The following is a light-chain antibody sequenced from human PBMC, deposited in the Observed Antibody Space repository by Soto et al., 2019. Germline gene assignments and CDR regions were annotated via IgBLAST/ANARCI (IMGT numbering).Light chain of an antibody. J-gene: IGKJ1*01. CDR1: QSISSW. CDR3: QQYNSYSPT. V-gene: IGKV1-5*01. CDR2: DAS. Sequence: DIQMTQSPSTLSASVGDRVTITCRASQSISSWLAWYQQKPGKAPKLLIYDASSLESGVPSRFSGSGSGTEFTLTINSLQPDDFATYYCQQYNSYSPTFGQGTKVVIK.